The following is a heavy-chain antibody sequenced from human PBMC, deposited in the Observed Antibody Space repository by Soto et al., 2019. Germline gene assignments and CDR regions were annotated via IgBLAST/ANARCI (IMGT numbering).Heavy chain of an antibody. CDR2: INHSGST. D-gene: IGHD3-16*02. CDR3: ARHPSLSKFDP. Sequence: SETLSLTCAVYGGSFSGYYWSWIRQPPGKGLEWIGEINHSGSTNYNPSLKSRVTISVDTSKNQFSLKLSSVTAADTAVYYCARHPSLSKFDPWGQGTLVTVSS. J-gene: IGHJ5*02. CDR1: GGSFSGYY. V-gene: IGHV4-34*01.